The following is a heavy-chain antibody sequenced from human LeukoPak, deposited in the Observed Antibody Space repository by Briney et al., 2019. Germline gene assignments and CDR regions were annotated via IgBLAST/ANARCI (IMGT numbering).Heavy chain of an antibody. J-gene: IGHJ4*02. V-gene: IGHV4-59*01. CDR3: ARGRAAAGNYLDY. Sequence: SETRSLTCTASGGSISSYYWSWSRQPPGKGLGWIGFIYYSGSSNYNPSLKSRVTISVDTSNNQFSLKLSSVTASDTAVYYCARGRAAAGNYLDYWGQGTLVTVSS. D-gene: IGHD6-13*01. CDR1: GGSISSYY. CDR2: IYYSGSS.